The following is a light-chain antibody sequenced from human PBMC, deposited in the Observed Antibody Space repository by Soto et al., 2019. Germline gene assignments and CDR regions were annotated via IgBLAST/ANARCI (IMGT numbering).Light chain of an antibody. V-gene: IGKV1-39*01. CDR1: QSISTY. CDR2: DVS. Sequence: DIQMTQSPSSLSASVGDRVTITCRASQSISTYLNWYQQKSGNAPKLLIYDVSTLQTGVPSRFSGSGYGTDFTLTISSLQPEDFATYYCQQSYISPRTFGQGTKVDIK. J-gene: IGKJ1*01. CDR3: QQSYISPRT.